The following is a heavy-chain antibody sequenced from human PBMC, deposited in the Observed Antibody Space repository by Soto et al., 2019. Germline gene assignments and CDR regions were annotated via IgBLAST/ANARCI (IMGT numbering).Heavy chain of an antibody. V-gene: IGHV3-30*18. Sequence: SLRLSCATSGFSFNIFGMHWVRQAPGKALEWVGLISKNGDNQYYGDSAKGRFIISRDNPKNSLYLQLHSLRPDDTAVYYCAKDAYNAAFDVWGQGTMVTVS. CDR2: ISKNGDNQ. D-gene: IGHD1-1*01. J-gene: IGHJ3*01. CDR3: AKDAYNAAFDV. CDR1: GFSFNIFG.